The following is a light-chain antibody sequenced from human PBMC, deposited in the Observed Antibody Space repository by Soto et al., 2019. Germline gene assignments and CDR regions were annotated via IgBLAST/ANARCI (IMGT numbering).Light chain of an antibody. CDR1: QTVTSNF. CDR3: QQHGASPIT. CDR2: GAS. J-gene: IGKJ5*01. V-gene: IGKV3-20*01. Sequence: EIVLTQSPGTLSLSPGERATLSCRASQTVTSNFLAWHQQKPGQTPRLLIYGASSRATGIPDRFSGSGSGTDFTLTISRLEPEDFAVYYCQQHGASPITVGQGTRLEIK.